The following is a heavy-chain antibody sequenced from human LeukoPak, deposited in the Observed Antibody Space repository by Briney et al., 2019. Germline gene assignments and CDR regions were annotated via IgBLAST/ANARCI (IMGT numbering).Heavy chain of an antibody. CDR3: ARGLWVRGVISYYYYMDV. V-gene: IGHV1-2*02. D-gene: IGHD3-10*01. CDR1: GYTFTGYY. CDR2: INPNSGGT. J-gene: IGHJ6*03. Sequence: GASVKVSCKASGYTFTGYYMHWVRQAPGQGLEWMGWINPNSGGTNYAQKFQGRVTMTRGTSISTAYMELSRLRSDDTAVYYCARGLWVRGVISYYYYMDVWGKGTTVTISS.